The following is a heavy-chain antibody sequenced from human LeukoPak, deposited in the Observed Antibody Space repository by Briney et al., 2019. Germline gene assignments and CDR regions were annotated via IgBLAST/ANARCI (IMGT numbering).Heavy chain of an antibody. Sequence: SETLSLTCAVYGGSFSGYYWSWIRQPPGKGLEWIGEINHSGSTNYNPSLKSRVTISVDTSKNQFSLKLSSVTAADTAVYYCARLSYGSGIYYYYYMDVWGKGTTVTISS. CDR2: INHSGST. CDR1: GGSFSGYY. J-gene: IGHJ6*03. CDR3: ARLSYGSGIYYYYYMDV. V-gene: IGHV4-34*01. D-gene: IGHD3-10*01.